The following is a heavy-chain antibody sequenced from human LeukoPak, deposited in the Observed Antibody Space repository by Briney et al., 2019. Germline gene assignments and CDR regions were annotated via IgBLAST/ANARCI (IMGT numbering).Heavy chain of an antibody. CDR1: GFTFSYYS. J-gene: IGHJ4*02. Sequence: PGGSLRLSCAASGFTFSYYSMTWVRQAPGKGLERVSTISGSAGSTYYADSVKGRFAISRDNSKNTLYLQMNSLRAEDTAVYYCAKGAGNSGYDYQDYWGQGTLVTVSS. CDR2: ISGSAGST. CDR3: AKGAGNSGYDYQDY. V-gene: IGHV3-23*01. D-gene: IGHD5-12*01.